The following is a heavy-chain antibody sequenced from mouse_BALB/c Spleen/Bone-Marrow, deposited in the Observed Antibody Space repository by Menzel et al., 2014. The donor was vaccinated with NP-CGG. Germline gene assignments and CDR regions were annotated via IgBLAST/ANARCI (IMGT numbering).Heavy chain of an antibody. CDR2: IDTSDTYT. D-gene: IGHD4-1*01. J-gene: IGHJ2*01. CDR1: GYTFTDYW. Sequence: QVQLQRSGAELVMPGASVKMSCKASGYTFTDYWMHWVEQRPGQGLEWIGAIDTSDTYTNYNQKFKGKATLTVDESSSTAYMQLSSLTSEDSAVYFCTRGWDGYYFDYWGQGTTLTVSS. CDR3: TRGWDGYYFDY. V-gene: IGHV1-69*01.